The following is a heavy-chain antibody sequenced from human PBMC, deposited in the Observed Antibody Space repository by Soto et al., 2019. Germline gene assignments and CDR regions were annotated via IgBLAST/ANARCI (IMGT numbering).Heavy chain of an antibody. CDR3: AVPGRGDFDY. D-gene: IGHD5-12*01. Sequence: NPSETLSLTCAVSGASIGTNNWWSWFLQPPGKGLEWIGEVYHSGTTNCNPSLKSRVTISIDKSKNQFSLTLTSMTAADTALYYCAVPGRGDFDYWSQGTLVTVSS. V-gene: IGHV4-4*02. CDR1: GASIGTNNW. CDR2: VYHSGTT. J-gene: IGHJ4*02.